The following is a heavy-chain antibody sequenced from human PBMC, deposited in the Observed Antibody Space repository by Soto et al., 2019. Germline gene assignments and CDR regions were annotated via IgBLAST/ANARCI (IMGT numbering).Heavy chain of an antibody. CDR2: ISWNSGSI. CDR3: AVTIFGVVIREI. J-gene: IGHJ4*02. CDR1: GFTFDDYA. Sequence: EVQLVESGGGLVQPGRSLRLSCAASGFTFDDYAMHWVRQAPGKGLEWVSGISWNSGSIGYADSVKGRFTISRDNAKNSLYLQMNSLRAEDTALYYCAVTIFGVVIREIWGQGTLVTVSS. D-gene: IGHD3-3*01. V-gene: IGHV3-9*01.